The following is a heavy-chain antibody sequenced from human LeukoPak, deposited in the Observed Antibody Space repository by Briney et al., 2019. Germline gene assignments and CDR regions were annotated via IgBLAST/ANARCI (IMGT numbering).Heavy chain of an antibody. CDR3: ANGPTSWYQLTNWFDP. V-gene: IGHV3-33*06. J-gene: IGHJ5*02. CDR1: GFTFRSHG. CDR2: IWYDWSNK. Sequence: GGSLRLSCAAAGFTFRSHGLHRVRQAPGKGLEWVAGIWYDWSNKYYANPVKGRFTIPRDNSTTTLYLQMNSLRAEDRAAYYCANGPTSWYQLTNWFDPWGQGTLVTVSS. D-gene: IGHD2-2*01.